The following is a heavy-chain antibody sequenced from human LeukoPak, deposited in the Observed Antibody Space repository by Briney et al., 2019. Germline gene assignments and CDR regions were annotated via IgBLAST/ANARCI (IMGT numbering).Heavy chain of an antibody. CDR2: INPNSGGT. J-gene: IGHJ4*02. V-gene: IGHV1-2*02. CDR3: ARAPSYYSDSYFDY. CDR1: GYTFTGYY. D-gene: IGHD3-22*01. Sequence: ASVTVSCKASGYTFTGYYMQWVRQAPGQGLEWMGWINPNSGGTNYAQKFQGRVTMTRDTSINTAYMELSRLRSDDTAVYYCARAPSYYSDSYFDYWGQGTLVTVSS.